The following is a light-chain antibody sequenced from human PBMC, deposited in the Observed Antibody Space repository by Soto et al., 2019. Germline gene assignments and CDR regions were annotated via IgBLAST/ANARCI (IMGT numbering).Light chain of an antibody. J-gene: IGLJ3*02. CDR3: GTWDTSLSAGV. CDR1: SSNIATNY. Sequence: QSVLTQPPSVSAAPGQRVTISCSGSSSNIATNYVSWYQHLPGAAPRLLICDDNKRPSGIPDRFSGSQYGTSATLDITGPQTGDEAEYYCGTWDTSLSAGVFGGGTQLTDL. V-gene: IGLV1-51*01. CDR2: DDN.